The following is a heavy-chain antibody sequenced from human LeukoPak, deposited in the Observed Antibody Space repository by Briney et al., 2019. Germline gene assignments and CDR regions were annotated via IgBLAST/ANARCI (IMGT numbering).Heavy chain of an antibody. CDR3: ATSRTFDY. V-gene: IGHV3-30*03. J-gene: IGHJ4*02. CDR1: GFTFSSYG. D-gene: IGHD1-1*01. Sequence: GRSLTLSCAASGFTFSSYGMHWVRQAPRKGLQWVAVISYDGSNKYYADSVKGRFTISRDNAKNTVYLQMNSLRVDDTAVYYCATSRTFDYWGEGTLVTVSS. CDR2: ISYDGSNK.